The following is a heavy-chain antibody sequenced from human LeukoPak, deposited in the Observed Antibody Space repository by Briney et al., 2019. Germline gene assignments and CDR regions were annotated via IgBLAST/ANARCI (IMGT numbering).Heavy chain of an antibody. CDR1: GFTFSSYS. CDR2: ISSSSSYI. V-gene: IGHV3-21*01. J-gene: IGHJ4*02. CDR3: ARAIHYYGSGSYNY. Sequence: KAGGSLRLSCAASGFTFSSYSMNWVRQAPGKGLEWVSSISSSSSYIYYADSVKGRFTISRDNAKNSLYLQMNGLRAEDTAVYYCARAIHYYGSGSYNYWDQGTLVTVSS. D-gene: IGHD3-10*01.